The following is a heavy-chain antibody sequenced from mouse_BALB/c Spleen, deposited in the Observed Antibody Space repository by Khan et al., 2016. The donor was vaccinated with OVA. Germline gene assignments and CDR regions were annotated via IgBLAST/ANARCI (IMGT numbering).Heavy chain of an antibody. CDR2: IYYSGTV. V-gene: IGHV3-5*02. Sequence: EVQLQESGPGLVKPSQTVSLTCTVTGISITSGNYRWSRIRQFPGNKLEWMGNIYYSGTVTYNPSLTSRTTITRDTSKNQFFLEMNSLTAEDTVTYYCARDYGSLYGYFDVWGSGTTVTVSS. J-gene: IGHJ1*01. CDR1: GISITSGNYR. D-gene: IGHD1-1*01. CDR3: ARDYGSLYGYFDV.